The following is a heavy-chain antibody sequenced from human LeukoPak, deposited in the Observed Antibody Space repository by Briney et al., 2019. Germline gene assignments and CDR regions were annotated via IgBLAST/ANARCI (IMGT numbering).Heavy chain of an antibody. D-gene: IGHD3-22*01. V-gene: IGHV3-30*01. CDR1: GFTFSSYA. CDR3: ARDLSYDSSGGTAHY. J-gene: IGHJ4*02. CDR2: ISYDGSNK. Sequence: PGGSLRLSCAASGFTFSSYAMHWVRQAPGKGLEWVAVISYDGSNKYYADPVKGRFTISRDNSKNTLYLQMNSLRAEDTAVYYCARDLSYDSSGGTAHYWGQGTLVTVSS.